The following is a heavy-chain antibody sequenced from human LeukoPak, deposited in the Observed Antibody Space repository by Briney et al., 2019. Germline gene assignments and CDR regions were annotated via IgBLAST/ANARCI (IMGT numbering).Heavy chain of an antibody. Sequence: PSETLSLTCTVSGYSISSGYYWGWIRQPPGKGLEWIGEINHSGSTNYNPSLKSRVTISVDTSKNQFSLRLSSVTAADTAVYYCARAQIYTTSSLWSRYYYYMDVWGKGATVTVSS. CDR1: GYSISSGYY. CDR3: ARAQIYTTSSLWSRYYYYMDV. V-gene: IGHV4-38-2*02. J-gene: IGHJ6*03. CDR2: INHSGST. D-gene: IGHD6-6*01.